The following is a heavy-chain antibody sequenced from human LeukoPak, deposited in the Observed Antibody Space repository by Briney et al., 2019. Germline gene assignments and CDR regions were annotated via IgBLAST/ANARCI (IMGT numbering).Heavy chain of an antibody. CDR2: IYYSGST. V-gene: IGHV4-59*08. CDR3: MDV. CDR1: GVSIDSYY. J-gene: IGHJ6*03. Sequence: SETLSLTCTVSGVSIDSYYWSWIRQPPGKGLEWIGYIYYSGSTYYNPSLKSRVIISVDRSKNQFSLKLSSVTAADTALYYYMDVWGKGTTVTVSS.